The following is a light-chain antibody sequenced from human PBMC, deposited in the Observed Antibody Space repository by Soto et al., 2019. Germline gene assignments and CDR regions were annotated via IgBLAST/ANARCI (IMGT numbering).Light chain of an antibody. CDR3: QQYGDLPIT. V-gene: IGKV1-33*01. J-gene: IGKJ5*01. Sequence: DIHMTQSPSTLSAFVGDRVTITCQASQDISNYLNWYQQKPGKAPKLLISDASNLETGVPSRFSGRRSGTDFTCTISSLQPEDIATYYCQQYGDLPITFGQGTRLEIK. CDR1: QDISNY. CDR2: DAS.